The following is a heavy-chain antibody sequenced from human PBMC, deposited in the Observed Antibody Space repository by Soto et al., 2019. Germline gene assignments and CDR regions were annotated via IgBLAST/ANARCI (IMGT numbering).Heavy chain of an antibody. D-gene: IGHD3-22*01. CDR3: TRYYYASSGYYVY. J-gene: IGHJ4*02. V-gene: IGHV3-49*04. Sequence: GGSLRLSCTGSGFNFGNYAMSWVRQAPGKGPEWVGFIRSETYGGTPDYAASLRGRSTISRDDSKSIAYLEINSLQTDDTAVYYCTRYYYASSGYYVYWGQGTLVTVSS. CDR2: IRSETYGGTP. CDR1: GFNFGNYA.